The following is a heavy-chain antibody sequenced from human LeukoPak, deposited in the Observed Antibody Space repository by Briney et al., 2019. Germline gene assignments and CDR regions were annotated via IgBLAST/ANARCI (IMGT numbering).Heavy chain of an antibody. J-gene: IGHJ4*02. V-gene: IGHV4-34*01. Sequence: SETLSLTCAVYGGSFSGYYWSWIRQPPGKGLEWIGEINHSGSTNYNPSLKSRVTISVDTSKNQFSLKLSSVTAADTAVYYCARDNRLGYCSSTSCQGIDYWGQGTLVTVSS. D-gene: IGHD2-2*01. CDR3: ARDNRLGYCSSTSCQGIDY. CDR1: GGSFSGYY. CDR2: INHSGST.